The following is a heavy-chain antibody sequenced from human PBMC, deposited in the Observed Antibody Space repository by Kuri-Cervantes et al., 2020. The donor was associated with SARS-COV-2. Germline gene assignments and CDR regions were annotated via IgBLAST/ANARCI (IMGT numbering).Heavy chain of an antibody. CDR2: IYYSGST. Sequence: LRLSCTVSGGSISSGDYCWSWLRQPPGKGLEWIGYIYYSGSTYYNPSLKSRVTISVDTSKNQFSLKLSSVTAADTAVYYCARNQVGGYYYYYMDVWGKGTTVTVSS. J-gene: IGHJ6*03. D-gene: IGHD6-19*01. CDR1: GGSISSGDYC. V-gene: IGHV4-30-4*08. CDR3: ARNQVGGYYYYYMDV.